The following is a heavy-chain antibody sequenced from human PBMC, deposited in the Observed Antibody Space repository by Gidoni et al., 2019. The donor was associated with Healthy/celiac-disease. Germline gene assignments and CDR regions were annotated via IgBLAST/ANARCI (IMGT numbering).Heavy chain of an antibody. J-gene: IGHJ4*02. Sequence: QVQLQESGPGLVKPSQTLSLTCTVSGGSFSGGAYYWSWFRQPPGKGLEWIGYIYYSGSTYYNPSLKSRVTISVDTSKNQFSLKLSSVTAADTAVYYCARVSIYDFWSGTNGPFDYWGQGTLVTVSS. CDR1: GGSFSGGAYY. CDR2: IYYSGST. V-gene: IGHV4-30-4*01. CDR3: ARVSIYDFWSGTNGPFDY. D-gene: IGHD3-3*01.